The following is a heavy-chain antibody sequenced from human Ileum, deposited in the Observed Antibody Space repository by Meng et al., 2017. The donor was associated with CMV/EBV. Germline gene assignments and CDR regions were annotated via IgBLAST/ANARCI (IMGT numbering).Heavy chain of an antibody. CDR1: RFSCTTYS. D-gene: IGHD2-15*01. CDR3: ATESRYSGPDFDN. J-gene: IGHJ4*02. V-gene: IGHV3-21*04. Sequence: LVEFGGGRAESEKSRSFVCVSCRFSCTTYSMYWVPQAPGEGLEWVASISRSGNNRETADAVKRQFIISRNNAKESPFPQMNSLTTEDADVYYCATESRYSGPDFDNWGQGTLVTVSS. CDR2: ISRSGNNR.